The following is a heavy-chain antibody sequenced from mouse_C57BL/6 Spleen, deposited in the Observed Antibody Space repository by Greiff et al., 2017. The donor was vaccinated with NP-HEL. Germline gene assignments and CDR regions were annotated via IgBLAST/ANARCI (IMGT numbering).Heavy chain of an antibody. J-gene: IGHJ2*01. D-gene: IGHD3-3*01. V-gene: IGHV1-52*01. CDR3: ARGEGTRYYFDY. Sequence: QVQLQQPGAELVRPGSSVKLSCKASGYTFTSYWMHWVKQRPIQGLEWIGNIDPSDSETHYNQKFKDKATLTVDKSSSTSYMQLSSLTSEDSAVYYCARGEGTRYYFDYWGQGTTLTVSS. CDR2: IDPSDSET. CDR1: GYTFTSYW.